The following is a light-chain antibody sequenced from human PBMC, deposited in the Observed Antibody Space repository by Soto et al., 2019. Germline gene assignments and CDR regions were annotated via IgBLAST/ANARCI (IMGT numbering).Light chain of an antibody. CDR2: EGS. Sequence: QSVLTQPAALSGSPGQSITISCIGSNSDIWTYNLVSWYRQHPGKVSKLLIYEGSRRPSGISNRCSGSKPGKTASLTISGPQAEDVVVYYCYSKARAASFVFGTGTNVTV. J-gene: IGLJ1*01. CDR1: NSDIWTYNL. V-gene: IGLV2-23*01. CDR3: YSKARAASFV.